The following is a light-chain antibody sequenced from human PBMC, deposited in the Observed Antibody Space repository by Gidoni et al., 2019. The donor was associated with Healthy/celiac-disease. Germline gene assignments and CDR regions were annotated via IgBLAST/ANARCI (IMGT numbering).Light chain of an antibody. CDR3: MQALQTPLT. J-gene: IGKJ4*01. CDR1: QSLLHSNGYNY. CDR2: LGS. V-gene: IGKV2-28*01. Sequence: DIAMTQALLSLTVTPGEPASIACRSSQSLLHSNGYNYLDWYLQKPGQSPQLLIYLGSNRASGVPDRFSGSGSGTDFTLNISRVEAEDVGVYYCMQALQTPLTFGGGTRVKIK.